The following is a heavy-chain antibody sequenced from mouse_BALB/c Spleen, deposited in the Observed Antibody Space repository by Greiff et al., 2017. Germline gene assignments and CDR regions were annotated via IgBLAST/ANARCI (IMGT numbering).Heavy chain of an antibody. CDR3: ARAGTLAWFAY. CDR1: GYSITSDYA. Sequence: VQLQQSGPGLVKPSQSLSLTCTVTGYSITSDYAWNWIRQLPGNKLEWMGYISYSGSTSYNPSLKSRISITRDTSKNQFFLQLNSVTTEDTATYYCARAGTLAWFAYWGQGTLVTVSA. V-gene: IGHV3-2*02. CDR2: ISYSGST. D-gene: IGHD4-1*01. J-gene: IGHJ3*01.